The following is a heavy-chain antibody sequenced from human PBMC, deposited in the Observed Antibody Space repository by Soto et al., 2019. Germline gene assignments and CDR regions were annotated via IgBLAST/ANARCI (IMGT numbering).Heavy chain of an antibody. CDR3: ARASPTRHIVATTLDY. V-gene: IGHV4-31*03. CDR2: IYYGGST. Sequence: SETLSLTCTVSGGSSSSGVYYWSWILQHPGKGLEWIGYIYYGGSTYYNPSLKSRVTISVDTSKNQFSLKLSSVTAADTAVYYCARASPTRHIVATTLDYWGQGTLVTVSS. D-gene: IGHD5-12*01. J-gene: IGHJ4*02. CDR1: GGSSSSGVYY.